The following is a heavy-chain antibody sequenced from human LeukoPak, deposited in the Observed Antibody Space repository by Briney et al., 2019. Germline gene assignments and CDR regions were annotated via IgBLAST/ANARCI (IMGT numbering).Heavy chain of an antibody. D-gene: IGHD2-2*01. CDR2: INHSGST. CDR1: GGSFSGYY. CDR3: ARGPPIVVVPAAIGAFDI. Sequence: SETLSLTCAVYGGSFSGYYWSWIRQPPGKGLEWIGEINHSGSTNYNPPLTSRVTISVDTSKNQFSLKLSSVTAADTAVYYCARGPPIVVVPAAIGAFDIWGQGTMVTVSS. J-gene: IGHJ3*02. V-gene: IGHV4-34*01.